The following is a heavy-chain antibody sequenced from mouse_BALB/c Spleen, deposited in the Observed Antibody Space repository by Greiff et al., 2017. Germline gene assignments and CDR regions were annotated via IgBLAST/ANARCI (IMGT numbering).Heavy chain of an antibody. CDR3: ARLATEGSMDY. CDR1: GYTFSSYW. V-gene: IGHV1-9*01. CDR2: ILPGSGST. D-gene: IGHD1-1*01. J-gene: IGHJ4*01. Sequence: QVQLQQSGAELMKPGASVKISCKATGYTFSSYWIEWVKQRPGHGLEWIGEILPGSGSTNYNEKFKGKATFTADTSSNTAYMQLSSLTSEDSAVYYCARLATEGSMDYWGQGTSVTVSS.